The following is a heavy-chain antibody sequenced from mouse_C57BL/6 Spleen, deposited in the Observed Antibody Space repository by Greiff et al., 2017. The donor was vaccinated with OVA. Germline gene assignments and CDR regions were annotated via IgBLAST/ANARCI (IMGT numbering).Heavy chain of an antibody. D-gene: IGHD1-1*01. V-gene: IGHV1-50*01. CDR2: IDPSDSYT. Sequence: QVQLQQPGAELVKPGASVKLSCKASGYTFTSYWMQWVKQRPGQGLEWIGEIDPSDSYTNYNQKFKGKATLTVDTSSSTAYMQLSSLTSEDSAVYYCARRIYYYGSSYDDFDYWGQGTTLTVSS. J-gene: IGHJ2*01. CDR3: ARRIYYYGSSYDDFDY. CDR1: GYTFTSYW.